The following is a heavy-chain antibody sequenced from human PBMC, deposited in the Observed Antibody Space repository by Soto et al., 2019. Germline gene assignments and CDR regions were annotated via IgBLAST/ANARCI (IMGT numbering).Heavy chain of an antibody. CDR1: GGTFSSYA. V-gene: IGHV1-46*01. CDR2: INPSGGST. J-gene: IGHJ3*02. CDR3: AGDKRGANPTYAIDI. D-gene: IGHD2-15*01. Sequence: ASVKVSCKASGGTFSSYAISWVRQAPGQGLEWMGIINPSGGSTSYAQKFQGRVTMTRDTSTSTVYMELSSLRSEDTAVYYCAGDKRGANPTYAIDIWGQGTMVTVSS.